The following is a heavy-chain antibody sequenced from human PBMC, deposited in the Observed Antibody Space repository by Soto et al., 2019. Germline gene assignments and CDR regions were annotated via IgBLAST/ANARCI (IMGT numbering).Heavy chain of an antibody. D-gene: IGHD2-2*01. J-gene: IGHJ3*02. CDR3: AISTVGPDAADAFDI. CDR2: VSAYNGNT. V-gene: IGHV1-18*01. Sequence: GPSVKVSCKASGGTFSSYAISWVRQAPGQGLEWMGWVSAYNGNTHYAQNFQGRVTMTTDTSTTTAYMELRSLRSDDTAVYYCAISTVGPDAADAFDIWGQGTMVTVSS. CDR1: GGTFSSYA.